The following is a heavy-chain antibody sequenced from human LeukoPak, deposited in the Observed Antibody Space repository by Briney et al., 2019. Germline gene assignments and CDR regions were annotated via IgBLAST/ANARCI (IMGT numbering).Heavy chain of an antibody. Sequence: PGVSLRLSCAASGFTFSSYAMSWVRQAPGKGLEWVSAISGSGGSTYYADSVKGRFTISRDNSKNTLYLQMNSLRAEDTAVYYCASERGYSGYEPSDYWGQGTLVTVSS. CDR3: ASERGYSGYEPSDY. J-gene: IGHJ4*02. CDR2: ISGSGGST. CDR1: GFTFSSYA. D-gene: IGHD5-12*01. V-gene: IGHV3-23*01.